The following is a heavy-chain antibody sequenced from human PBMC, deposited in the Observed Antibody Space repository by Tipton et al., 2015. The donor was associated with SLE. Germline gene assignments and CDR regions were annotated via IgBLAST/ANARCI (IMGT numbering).Heavy chain of an antibody. J-gene: IGHJ6*02. Sequence: SLRLSCAASGFTFSDYAMSWVRQAPGQALEWVAATSSSGDITFFADSVKGRFTISRDNSKNTLYLQMNSLRAEDTAVYYCSGSTGYYYGMDVWGQGTTVTVS. CDR1: GFTFSDYA. CDR2: TSSSGDIT. CDR3: SGSTGYYYGMDV. D-gene: IGHD3-10*01. V-gene: IGHV3-23*01.